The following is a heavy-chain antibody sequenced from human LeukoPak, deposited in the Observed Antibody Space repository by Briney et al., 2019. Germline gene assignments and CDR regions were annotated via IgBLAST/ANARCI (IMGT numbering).Heavy chain of an antibody. Sequence: GGSLRLSCAASGFTFSDPALHWVRQASGKGLEWVGRIRSTANSYATAYDVSVKGRFTISRDDSKDTASLQMNNLKTEDTALYYCTVGGYRYGLDAFDIWGQGTMVTVSS. CDR3: TVGGYRYGLDAFDI. D-gene: IGHD5-18*01. J-gene: IGHJ3*02. CDR1: GFTFSDPA. CDR2: IRSTANSYAT. V-gene: IGHV3-73*01.